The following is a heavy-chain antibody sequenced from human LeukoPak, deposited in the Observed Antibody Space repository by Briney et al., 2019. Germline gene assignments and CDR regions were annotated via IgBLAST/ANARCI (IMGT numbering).Heavy chain of an antibody. CDR3: AKDPTKGGYDPTVDY. J-gene: IGHJ4*02. CDR2: ISGSGGST. CDR1: GFTFSSYS. Sequence: PGGSLRLSCAASGFTFSSYSMNWVRQAPGKGLEWVSAISGSGGSTYYADSVKGRFTISRDNSKNTLYLQMNSLRAEDTAVYYCAKDPTKGGYDPTVDYWGQGTLVTVSS. V-gene: IGHV3-23*01. D-gene: IGHD5-12*01.